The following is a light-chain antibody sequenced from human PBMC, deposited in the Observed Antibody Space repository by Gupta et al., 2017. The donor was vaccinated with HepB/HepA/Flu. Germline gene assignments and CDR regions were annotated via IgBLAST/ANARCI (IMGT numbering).Light chain of an antibody. V-gene: IGLV2-14*03. CDR1: SIDVGDYNH. Sequence: ALPHPASVSGSPVPSLTISLTGTSIDVGDYNHVSWYQQHPGKAHKLMIYNVSKRPSGVASRFSGSKSGNTASLTISGRKEEDEADYYGSSDTSSSNLVFGGGTKLTVL. J-gene: IGLJ2*01. CDR3: SSDTSSSNLV. CDR2: NVS.